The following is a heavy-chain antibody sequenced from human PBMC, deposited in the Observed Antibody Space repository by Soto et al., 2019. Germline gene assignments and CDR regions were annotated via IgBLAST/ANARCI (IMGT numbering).Heavy chain of an antibody. CDR3: ARLEYSGYEWPYWFDP. CDR2: IIPILGIA. CDR1: GGTFSSYT. D-gene: IGHD5-12*01. J-gene: IGHJ5*02. V-gene: IGHV1-69*02. Sequence: SVKVSCKASGGTFSSYTISWVRQAPGQGLEWMGRIIPILGIANYAQKFQGRVTITADKSTSTAYMELSSLRSEDTAVYYCARLEYSGYEWPYWFDPWGQGTLVTVSS.